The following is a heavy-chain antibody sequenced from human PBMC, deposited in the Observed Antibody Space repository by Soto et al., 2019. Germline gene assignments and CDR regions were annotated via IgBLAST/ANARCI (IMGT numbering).Heavy chain of an antibody. V-gene: IGHV4-39*01. CDR1: GVSISSSSYY. CDR3: ANVVRGVKYYFDY. Sequence: PGETLSLTCTVSGVSISSSSYYWGWIGQPPGKGLEWIGSIYYSGSTYYNPSLKSRVTISVDPSKHQFSLKLSSVTAADTAVYYCANVVRGVKYYFDYWGQGTLVTVSS. D-gene: IGHD3-10*01. J-gene: IGHJ4*02. CDR2: IYYSGST.